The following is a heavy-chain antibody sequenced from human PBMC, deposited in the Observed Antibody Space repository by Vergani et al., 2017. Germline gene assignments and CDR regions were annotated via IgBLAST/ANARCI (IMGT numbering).Heavy chain of an antibody. D-gene: IGHD1-14*01. CDR1: GFTFSSYG. CDR3: ARDLRTDSYYYYYGMDV. CDR2: IWYDGSNK. J-gene: IGHJ6*02. Sequence: VQLLESGGGLVQPGGSLRLSCAASGFTFSSYGMHWVRQAPGKGLEWVAVIWYDGSNKYYADSVKGRFTISRDNSKNTLYLQMNSLRAEDTAVYYCARDLRTDSYYYYYGMDVWGQGTTVTVSS. V-gene: IGHV3-33*01.